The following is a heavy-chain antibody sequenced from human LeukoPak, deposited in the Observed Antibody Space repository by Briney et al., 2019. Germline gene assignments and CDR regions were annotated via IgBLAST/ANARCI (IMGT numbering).Heavy chain of an antibody. J-gene: IGHJ6*03. CDR2: ISAYNGNT. Sequence: ASVKVSCKASGFTFISYGISWVRQAPGQGLEWMGWISAYNGNTNYAQKLQGRVTMTTDTSTSTAYMELRSLRSDDTAVYYCARFPPTRKLRFLEWYPHGPYYYYMDVWGKGTTVTVSS. CDR3: ARFPPTRKLRFLEWYPHGPYYYYMDV. V-gene: IGHV1-18*01. D-gene: IGHD3-3*01. CDR1: GFTFISYG.